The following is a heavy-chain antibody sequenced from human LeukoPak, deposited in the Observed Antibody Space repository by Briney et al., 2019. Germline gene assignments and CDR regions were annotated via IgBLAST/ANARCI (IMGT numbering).Heavy chain of an antibody. CDR2: INPSGGST. Sequence: GASVKVSCKASGYTFTSYYMHWVRQAPGQGLEWMGIINPSGGSTSYAQKFQGRVTMTRDMSTSTAYMELSSLRSEDTAVYYCARGFVVREHYYYYYYMDVWGKGTTVTVSS. CDR3: ARGFVVREHYYYYYYMDV. CDR1: GYTFTSYY. J-gene: IGHJ6*03. D-gene: IGHD3-10*01. V-gene: IGHV1-46*01.